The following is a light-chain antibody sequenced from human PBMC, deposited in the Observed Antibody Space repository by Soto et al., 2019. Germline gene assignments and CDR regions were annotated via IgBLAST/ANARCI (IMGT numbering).Light chain of an antibody. J-gene: IGKJ1*01. V-gene: IGKV3-20*01. Sequence: EIVWTQAAGTLSLSGGRRATLACRASQGVSYYLAWYKKKTGQDTSLIIFGAYNRATGIQDRFSGSGSGTDFNFNIGRLQPEDFAMYYCKKYSDSPPTLGKGTTVDIK. CDR2: GAY. CDR1: QGVSYY. CDR3: KKYSDSPPT.